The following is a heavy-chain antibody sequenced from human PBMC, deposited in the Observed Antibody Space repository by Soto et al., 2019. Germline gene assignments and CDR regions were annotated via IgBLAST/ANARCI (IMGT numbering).Heavy chain of an antibody. CDR2: IWYDGSNK. CDR1: GFTFSSYG. J-gene: IGHJ4*02. V-gene: IGHV3-33*01. D-gene: IGHD6-13*01. Sequence: HPGGSLRLSCAASGFTFSSYGMHWVRQAPGKGLEWVAVIWYDGSNKYYADSVKGRFTISRDNSKNTLYLQMNSLRAEDTAVYYCARGSSGIAAAGAGLDYWGQGTLVTVSS. CDR3: ARGSSGIAAAGAGLDY.